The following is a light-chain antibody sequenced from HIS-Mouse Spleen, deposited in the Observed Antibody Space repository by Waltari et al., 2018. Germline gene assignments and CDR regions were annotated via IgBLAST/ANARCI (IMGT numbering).Light chain of an antibody. CDR3: SSYTSSSTV. V-gene: IGLV2-14*03. J-gene: IGLJ2*01. CDR1: SSDVGGYNY. Sequence: QSALTQPASVSGSPGQSITIPCTGTSSDVGGYNYVSWYQQHPGKAPKPMIYDVSNRPSGVSNRFSGSKSGNTASLTISGLQAEDEADYYCSSYTSSSTVFGGGTKLTVL. CDR2: DVS.